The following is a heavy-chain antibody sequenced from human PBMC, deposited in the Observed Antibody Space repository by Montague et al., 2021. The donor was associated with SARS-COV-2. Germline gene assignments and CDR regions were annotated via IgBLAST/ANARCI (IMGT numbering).Heavy chain of an antibody. Sequence: SETLSLTCTISGGSITGYFWTWIRQPPGKGLEWLGHMHYSGSTKYNPSLESRVTMSIDTSESQFSLHLRSVTAADTGVYYCARVPFSSSWYYFDYWGQGTLVTVSS. CDR3: ARVPFSSSWYYFDY. CDR2: MHYSGST. J-gene: IGHJ4*02. V-gene: IGHV4-59*12. D-gene: IGHD6-13*01. CDR1: GGSITGYF.